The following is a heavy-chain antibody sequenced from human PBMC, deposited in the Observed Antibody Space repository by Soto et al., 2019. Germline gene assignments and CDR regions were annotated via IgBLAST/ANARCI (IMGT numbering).Heavy chain of an antibody. J-gene: IGHJ6*02. Sequence: QPGGSLRLSCAASGFTFSSYAMSWVRQAPGKGLEWVSAISGSGGSTYYADSVKGRFTISRDNSKNTLYLQMNSLRAEDTAVYYCAKHQKRVAAIFYYYGMDVWGQGTTVTVSS. D-gene: IGHD2-15*01. CDR2: ISGSGGST. CDR3: AKHQKRVAAIFYYYGMDV. V-gene: IGHV3-23*01. CDR1: GFTFSSYA.